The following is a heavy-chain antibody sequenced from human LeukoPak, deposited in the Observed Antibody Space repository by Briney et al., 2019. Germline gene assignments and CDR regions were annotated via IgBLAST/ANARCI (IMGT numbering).Heavy chain of an antibody. J-gene: IGHJ4*02. Sequence: KASETLSLTCTVSGGSISSRSYYRGWIRQPPGKGLEWIGSINYSGYTYYNPSLKSRVTISVDTSKNQFSLKLSSVTAADAAVYYCAGLEWRGKGDYWGQGTLVTVSS. CDR1: GGSISSRSYY. CDR3: AGLEWRGKGDY. D-gene: IGHD3-3*01. V-gene: IGHV4-39*01. CDR2: INYSGYT.